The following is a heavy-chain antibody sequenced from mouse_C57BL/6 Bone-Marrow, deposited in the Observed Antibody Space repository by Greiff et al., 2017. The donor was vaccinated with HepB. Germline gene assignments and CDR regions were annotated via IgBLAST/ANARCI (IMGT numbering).Heavy chain of an antibody. D-gene: IGHD1-1*01. CDR3: ARRGVVATNYYAMDY. CDR1: GYAFSSSW. CDR2: IYPGDGDT. Sequence: QVQLQQSGPELVKPGASVKISCKASGYAFSSSWMNWVKQRPGKGLEWIGRIYPGDGDTNYNGKSKGKATLTADKASSTAYMQLSSLTSEDSAVYFCARRGVVATNYYAMDYWGQGTSVTVSS. J-gene: IGHJ4*01. V-gene: IGHV1-82*01.